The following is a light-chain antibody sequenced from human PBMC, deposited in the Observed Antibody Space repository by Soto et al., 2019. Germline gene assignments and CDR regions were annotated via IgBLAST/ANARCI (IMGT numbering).Light chain of an antibody. V-gene: IGKV3-11*01. CDR3: QQRSNLLT. CDR1: QSVSSY. Sequence: EIVLTQSPATLSLSPGERATLSCRASQSVSSYLAWYQQKPGQAPRLLIYEASNRATGIPARFSGSGSGTDVTLTMSSLEPEDFAVYYCQQRSNLLTFGGGTKVEIK. J-gene: IGKJ4*01. CDR2: EAS.